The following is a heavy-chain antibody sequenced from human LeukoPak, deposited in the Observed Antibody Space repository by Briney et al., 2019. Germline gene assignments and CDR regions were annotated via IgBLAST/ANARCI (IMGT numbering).Heavy chain of an antibody. J-gene: IGHJ4*02. Sequence: GGSLTLSCAASGFTLSSNYMSWVRQAPGKGLEWVSVIYSGGSTYYADFVKGRSTISRHNSKNTLYLQMNSLRAEDTAVYYCARYNRDGLIDYWAQGTVVTVSS. CDR3: ARYNRDGLIDY. CDR1: GFTLSSNY. D-gene: IGHD5-24*01. V-gene: IGHV3-53*04. CDR2: IYSGGST.